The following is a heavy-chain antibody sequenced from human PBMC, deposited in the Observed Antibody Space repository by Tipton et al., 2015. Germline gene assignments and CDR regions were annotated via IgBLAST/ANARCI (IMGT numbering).Heavy chain of an antibody. J-gene: IGHJ4*02. CDR2: LYFSGST. V-gene: IGHV4-39*01. CDR1: GGSISSSSYY. Sequence: TLSLTCTVSGGSISSSSYYWAWIRQPPGKGLEWIGSLYFSGSTYHNPSLKSRVSIFVDTSKNQFSLKLSSATAADTAVYYCARSRYTVTPDSWGQGTLVTVSS. D-gene: IGHD4-17*01. CDR3: ARSRYTVTPDS.